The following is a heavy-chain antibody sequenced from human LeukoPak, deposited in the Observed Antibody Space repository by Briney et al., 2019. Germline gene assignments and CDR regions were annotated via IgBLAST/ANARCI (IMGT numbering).Heavy chain of an antibody. CDR2: ISAYNGNT. D-gene: IGHD5-24*01. V-gene: IGHV1-18*01. CDR1: GYTFTSYG. CDR3: ARATVHLQIDY. Sequence: EASVKVSCTASGYTFTSYGISWVRQAPGQGLEWMGWISAYNGNTNYAQKLKGRVTMTTDTSTSTAYMELRSLRSDDTAVYYCARATVHLQIDYWGQGTLVTVSS. J-gene: IGHJ4*02.